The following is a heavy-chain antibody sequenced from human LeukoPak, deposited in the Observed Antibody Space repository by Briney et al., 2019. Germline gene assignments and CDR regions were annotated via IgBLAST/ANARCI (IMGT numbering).Heavy chain of an antibody. D-gene: IGHD6-13*01. CDR3: AGGEGPGYSSSWYFDNWFDP. Sequence: SETLSLTCTVSGYSISSGYYWGWIRQPPGKGLEWIGSIYHSGSTYYNPPLKSRVTISVDTSKNQFSLKLSSVTAADTAVYYCAGGEGPGYSSSWYFDNWFDPWGQGTLVTVSS. CDR1: GYSISSGYY. J-gene: IGHJ5*02. V-gene: IGHV4-38-2*02. CDR2: IYHSGST.